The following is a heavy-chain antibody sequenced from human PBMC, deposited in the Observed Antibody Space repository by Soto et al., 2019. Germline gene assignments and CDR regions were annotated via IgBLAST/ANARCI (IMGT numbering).Heavy chain of an antibody. J-gene: IGHJ4*02. CDR3: ARGRYGDY. Sequence: QVHLVQSGAEVKKPGASVKVSCKGSGYDFTTYGITWVRQAPGQGLEGMAWISAHNGNTDYAQKLQGRVTVTRDTSTSTAYMELRSLRSDDTAVYYCARGRYGDYWGQGALVTFSS. V-gene: IGHV1-18*01. CDR2: ISAHNGNT. CDR1: GYDFTTYG. D-gene: IGHD1-1*01.